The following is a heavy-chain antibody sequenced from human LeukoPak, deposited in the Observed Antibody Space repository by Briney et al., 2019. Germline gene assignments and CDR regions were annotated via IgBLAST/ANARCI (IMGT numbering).Heavy chain of an antibody. CDR2: IYTSGST. D-gene: IGHD3-3*01. V-gene: IGHV4-4*07. J-gene: IGHJ5*02. Sequence: KPSETLSLTCTVSGGSISSYYWSWIRQPAGKGLEWIGRIYTSGSTNYNPSLKSRVTMSVDTSKNQFSLKLSSVTAAGTAAYYCAREPDARYYDFWSGYYPWFDPWGQGTLVTVSS. CDR3: AREPDARYYDFWSGYYPWFDP. CDR1: GGSISSYY.